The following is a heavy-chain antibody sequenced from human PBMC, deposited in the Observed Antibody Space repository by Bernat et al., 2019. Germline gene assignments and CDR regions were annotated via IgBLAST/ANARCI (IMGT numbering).Heavy chain of an antibody. V-gene: IGHV3-7*01. J-gene: IGHJ4*02. CDR3: ARWLKGGGDCCGLDY. D-gene: IGHD2-21*02. CDR1: GFTFGSYW. Sequence: EVQLVESGGGLVQPGGSLRLSCAASGFTFGSYWMGWVRQAPGKGLEWVANIKGDGSENYYVDSVRGRFTISRDNAKNSLYLQMNSLRVEDTAVYYWARWLKGGGDCCGLDYWGQGTQVTVSS. CDR2: IKGDGSEN.